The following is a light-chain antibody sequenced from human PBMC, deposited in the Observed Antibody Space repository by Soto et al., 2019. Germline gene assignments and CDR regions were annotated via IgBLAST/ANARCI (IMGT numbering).Light chain of an antibody. V-gene: IGKV1-6*01. CDR1: QGIRND. CDR2: AAS. Sequence: AIQLTQSPSSLSASVGDRVTITCRASQGIRNDLGWYQQKPGKAPKLLIYAASSLQSGVPSRFSGSASGTDFTLTISSLQPEDFAVYYCHQRQSWPRTFGQGTKVDIK. J-gene: IGKJ1*01. CDR3: HQRQSWPRT.